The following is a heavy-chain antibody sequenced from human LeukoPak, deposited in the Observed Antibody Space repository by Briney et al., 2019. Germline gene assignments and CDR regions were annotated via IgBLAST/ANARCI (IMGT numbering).Heavy chain of an antibody. CDR3: TTDFAGSYYYYGMDV. J-gene: IGHJ6*02. CDR1: GFTFSNDW. CDR2: IKSKTDGGTT. D-gene: IGHD1-26*01. Sequence: GGALRLSRAASGFTFSNDWMSWVRQAAGKGLEWVGRIKSKTDGGTTDYAAPVKGRFTISRDDSKNTLYLQMNSLKTEDTAVYYCTTDFAGSYYYYGMDVWGQGTTVTVSS. V-gene: IGHV3-15*01.